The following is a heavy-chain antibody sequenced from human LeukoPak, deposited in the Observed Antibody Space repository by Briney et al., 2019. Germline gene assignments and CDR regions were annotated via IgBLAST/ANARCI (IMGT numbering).Heavy chain of an antibody. J-gene: IGHJ4*02. CDR3: ARTERGFGGLWAKYYFDY. Sequence: KPGASVKVSCKASGYTFTNYGISWVRQAPGQGLEWMGWISAYNGNTNYAQKLQGRVTMTTDTSTSTAYMELRSLRSDDTAVYYCARTERGFGGLWAKYYFDYWGQGTLVTVSS. D-gene: IGHD3-16*01. V-gene: IGHV1-18*01. CDR2: ISAYNGNT. CDR1: GYTFTNYG.